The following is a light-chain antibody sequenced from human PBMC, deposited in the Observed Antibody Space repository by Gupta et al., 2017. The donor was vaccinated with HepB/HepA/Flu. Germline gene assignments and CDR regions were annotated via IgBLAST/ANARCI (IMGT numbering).Light chain of an antibody. CDR1: QSLLHGNGRNY. Sequence: DIVMSQSLRALLVTPGEPASISCKSSQSLLHGNGRNYLDWYLHNPGQSPQLLIYLGSSRAPGVPDRFSGTGSGTDFTLRISRVAAENVGVHFCRQALPTPLTFGGGTKVEIK. CDR2: LGS. V-gene: IGKV2-28*01. CDR3: RQALPTPLT. J-gene: IGKJ4*01.